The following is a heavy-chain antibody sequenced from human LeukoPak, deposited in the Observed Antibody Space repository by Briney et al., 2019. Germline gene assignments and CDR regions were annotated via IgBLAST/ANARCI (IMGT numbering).Heavy chain of an antibody. Sequence: LTGGSLRLSCAASGFTFSSYSMNWVRQAPGKGLEWVAVISYDGSNKYYADSVKGRFTISRDNSKNTLYLQMNSLRAEDTAVYYCARSPSYYYYGMDVWGQGTTVTVSS. CDR2: ISYDGSNK. CDR1: GFTFSSYS. CDR3: ARSPSYYYYGMDV. V-gene: IGHV3-30*03. J-gene: IGHJ6*02.